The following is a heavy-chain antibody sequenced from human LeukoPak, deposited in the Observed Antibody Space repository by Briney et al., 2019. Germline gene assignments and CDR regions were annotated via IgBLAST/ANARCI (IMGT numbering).Heavy chain of an antibody. CDR1: GGSFSGYY. J-gene: IGHJ4*02. Sequence: SETLSLTCAVYGGSFSGYYWSWIRQPPGKGLEWIGEINHSGSTNYNPSLKSRVTISVDTSKNQFSLKLSSVTAADTAVYYCARAQIWFGEPGADYWGQGTLVTVSS. CDR2: INHSGST. V-gene: IGHV4-34*01. CDR3: ARAQIWFGEPGADY. D-gene: IGHD3-10*01.